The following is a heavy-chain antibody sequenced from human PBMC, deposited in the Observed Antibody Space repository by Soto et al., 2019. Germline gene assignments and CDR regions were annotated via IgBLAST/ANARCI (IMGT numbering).Heavy chain of an antibody. V-gene: IGHV3-23*01. J-gene: IGHJ4*02. CDR3: VSWLSAHFDF. CDR2: INANAVDT. CDR1: GFIFGNHG. D-gene: IGHD3-10*01. Sequence: GGSLRLSCAASGFIFGNHGMTWVRQAPGRALEWVSTINANAVDTHYADSVKGRFTISRDNSKRTLSLQMNSRRAEDTAIYYCVSWLSAHFDFWGQGTEVTVSS.